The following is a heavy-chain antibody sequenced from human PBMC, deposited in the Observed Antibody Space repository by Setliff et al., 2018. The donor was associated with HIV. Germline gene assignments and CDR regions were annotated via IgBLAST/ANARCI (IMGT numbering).Heavy chain of an antibody. Sequence: SGPTLVNPTQTLTLTCTFSGVSLSTSGEGVGWIRQPPGQPLEWLALIYWNDDKRYSPSLKSRITITKDTSKNQVVLTMTNVDPVDTATYYCAHRRQGGGGYAYNWFDPWGQGTLVTVSS. CDR3: AHRRQGGGGYAYNWFDP. D-gene: IGHD5-12*01. V-gene: IGHV2-5*01. J-gene: IGHJ5*02. CDR2: IYWNDDK. CDR1: GVSLSTSGEG.